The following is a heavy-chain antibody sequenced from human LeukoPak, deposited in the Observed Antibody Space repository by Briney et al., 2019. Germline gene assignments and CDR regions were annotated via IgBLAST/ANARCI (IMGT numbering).Heavy chain of an antibody. J-gene: IGHJ4*02. Sequence: GGSLRLSCAVSGFSFTNFWMSWARQAPGRGLEWVANIHPEGNEKYHVESVKGRFTISRDNTKNLLFLQMNGLRVEDTAVYYCARGDAFSGDHWGQGTLVTVSS. V-gene: IGHV3-7*04. CDR1: GFSFTNFW. CDR3: ARGDAFSGDH. CDR2: IHPEGNEK.